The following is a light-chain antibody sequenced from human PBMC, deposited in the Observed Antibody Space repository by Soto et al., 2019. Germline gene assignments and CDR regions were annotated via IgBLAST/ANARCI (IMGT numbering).Light chain of an antibody. Sequence: EVVMKLSPATLSVSPGEGATLSCRASQSVTSNYLAWYQQKPGKAPRLLIHGISNRATGVPDRFSGSGSGTDFTLTISRLEPEDFAVYYCQQRSNWPPITFGQGTRLEIK. J-gene: IGKJ5*01. CDR1: QSVTSNY. V-gene: IGKV3D-20*02. CDR3: QQRSNWPPIT. CDR2: GIS.